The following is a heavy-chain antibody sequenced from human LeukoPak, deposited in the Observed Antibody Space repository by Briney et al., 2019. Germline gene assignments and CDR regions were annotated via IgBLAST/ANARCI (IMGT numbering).Heavy chain of an antibody. CDR2: IYYSGST. V-gene: IGHV4-30-4*01. CDR1: GGSVSSGSYY. D-gene: IGHD3-22*01. J-gene: IGHJ4*02. Sequence: SETLSLTCTVSGGSVSSGSYYWSWIRQPPGKGLEWIGYIYYSGSTFYNPSLKSRVIISVDTSKNQFSLKLSSMTAADTAVYYCARESRPTFYYDSSGYYPDYWGQGTLVTVSS. CDR3: ARESRPTFYYDSSGYYPDY.